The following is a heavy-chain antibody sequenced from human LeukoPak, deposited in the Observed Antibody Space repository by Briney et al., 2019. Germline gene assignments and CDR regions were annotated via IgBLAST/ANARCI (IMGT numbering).Heavy chain of an antibody. V-gene: IGHV3-23*01. J-gene: IGHJ4*02. CDR3: AKGLNYHIDF. CDR1: GFTFSSYA. D-gene: IGHD1-7*01. Sequence: PGGSLRLSCAASGFTFSSYAMSWVRQAPGKGLEWVSAISGSGGSTYYADSVKGRFTISRDNSKNTLYLQMNSLRPEDTALFYCAKGLNYHIDFWGQGTLVTVSS. CDR2: ISGSGGST.